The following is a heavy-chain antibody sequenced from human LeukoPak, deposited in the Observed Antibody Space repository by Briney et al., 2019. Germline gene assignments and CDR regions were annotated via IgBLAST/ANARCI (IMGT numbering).Heavy chain of an antibody. CDR1: GCPYRSLS. CDR3: LRELDW. Sequence: GGSEGLSCAVSGCPYRSLSALWVSQPPGKGLVWLSRISTDGRSTYYADSVKGRFTISRDNARNTLYLQMNSLRAEDTAIYYWLRELDWGDQGTLVTVSS. J-gene: IGHJ4*02. V-gene: IGHV3-74*01. D-gene: IGHD3-9*01. CDR2: ISTDGRST.